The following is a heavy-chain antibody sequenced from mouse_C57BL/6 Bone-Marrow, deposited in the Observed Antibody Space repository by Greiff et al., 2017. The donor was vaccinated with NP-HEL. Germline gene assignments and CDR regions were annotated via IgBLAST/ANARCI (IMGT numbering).Heavy chain of an antibody. V-gene: IGHV1-22*01. Sequence: EVQLQQSGPELVKPGASVKMSCKASGYTFTDYNMHWVKQSHGKSLEWIGYINPNNGGTSYNQKFKGKATLTVNKSSSTAYMELRSLTSEDSAVYYCARKAMNYGNYSAWFAYWGQGTLVTVSA. J-gene: IGHJ3*01. CDR2: INPNNGGT. D-gene: IGHD2-1*01. CDR3: ARKAMNYGNYSAWFAY. CDR1: GYTFTDYN.